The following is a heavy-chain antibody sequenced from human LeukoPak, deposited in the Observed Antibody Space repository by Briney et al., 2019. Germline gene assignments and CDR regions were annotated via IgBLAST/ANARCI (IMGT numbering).Heavy chain of an antibody. CDR1: GGSFSGYY. J-gene: IGHJ4*02. Sequence: SETLSLTCAVYGGSFSGYYWSWIRQPPGKGLEWIGEINHSGSTNYNPSLKSRVTISVDTSKNQFSLKLSSVTAADTAAYYCARLPLIHSSGWHRIDYWGQGTLVTVSS. CDR3: ARLPLIHSSGWHRIDY. V-gene: IGHV4-34*01. CDR2: INHSGST. D-gene: IGHD6-19*01.